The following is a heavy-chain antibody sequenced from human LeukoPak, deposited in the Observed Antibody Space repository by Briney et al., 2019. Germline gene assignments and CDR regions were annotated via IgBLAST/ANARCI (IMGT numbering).Heavy chain of an antibody. V-gene: IGHV3-23*01. Sequence: PGGSLRLSCAASGFTFSSYAMSWVRQAPGKGLEWVSAISGSGGSAYYADSVKGRFTISRDNSKNTLYLQMNSLRAEDTAVYYCAKIGRDGYNSYFDYWGQGTLVTVSS. CDR2: ISGSGGSA. CDR1: GFTFSSYA. D-gene: IGHD5-24*01. J-gene: IGHJ4*02. CDR3: AKIGRDGYNSYFDY.